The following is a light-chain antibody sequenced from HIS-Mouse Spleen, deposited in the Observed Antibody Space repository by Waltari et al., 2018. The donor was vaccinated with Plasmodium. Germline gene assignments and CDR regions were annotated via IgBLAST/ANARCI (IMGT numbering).Light chain of an antibody. CDR2: GAS. Sequence: EIVMTQSPATLSVSPGERATLSCRASQSVSSNLDWYQQKPVQAPRLLIYGASTRATGIPARFSGSGSGTEFTLTISSLQSEDFAVYYCQQYNNWPFTFGPGTKVDIK. CDR1: QSVSSN. CDR3: QQYNNWPFT. V-gene: IGKV3-15*01. J-gene: IGKJ3*01.